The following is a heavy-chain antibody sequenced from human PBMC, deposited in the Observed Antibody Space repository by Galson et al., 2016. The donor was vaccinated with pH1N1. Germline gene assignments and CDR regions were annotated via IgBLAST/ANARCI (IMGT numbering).Heavy chain of an antibody. CDR3: ARNWWGIDY. V-gene: IGHV3-74*01. CDR2: IDNDGRGT. J-gene: IGHJ4*02. D-gene: IGHD2-15*01. CDR1: GFPFSDYW. Sequence: SLRLSCAASGFPFSDYWMHWVRQAPGKGLVWVARIDNDGRGTSHADSVRGRFAISRDNAENMLYLQMNGLRTDDTAGYYCARNWWGIDYWGQGALVTVSS.